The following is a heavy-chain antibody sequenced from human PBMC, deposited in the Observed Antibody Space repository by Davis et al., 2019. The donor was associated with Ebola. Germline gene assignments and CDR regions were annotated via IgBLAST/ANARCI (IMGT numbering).Heavy chain of an antibody. CDR2: ISSSGSTI. J-gene: IGHJ4*02. CDR1: GFTFSDYY. V-gene: IGHV3-11*01. Sequence: GESLKISCAASGFTFSDYYMSWIRQAPGKGLEWVSYISSSGSTIYYADSVKGRFTISRDNAKNSLYLQMNSLRAEDTAVYYCARHDSSGYLNWGQGTLVTVSS. CDR3: ARHDSSGYLN. D-gene: IGHD3-22*01.